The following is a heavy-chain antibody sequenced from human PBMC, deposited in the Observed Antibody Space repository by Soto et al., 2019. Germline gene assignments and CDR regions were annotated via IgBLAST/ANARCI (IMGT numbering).Heavy chain of an antibody. CDR2: IYYSGST. J-gene: IGHJ4*02. CDR3: ARGGPYYDILTGYYIQDFAY. D-gene: IGHD3-9*01. CDR1: GGSISSYY. V-gene: IGHV4-59*01. Sequence: SETLSLTCTVSGGSISSYYWSWIRQPPGKGLEWIGYIYYSGSTNYNPSLKSRVTISVDTSKNQFSLKLSSVTAADTAVYYCARGGPYYDILTGYYIQDFAYWGQGTLVTVSS.